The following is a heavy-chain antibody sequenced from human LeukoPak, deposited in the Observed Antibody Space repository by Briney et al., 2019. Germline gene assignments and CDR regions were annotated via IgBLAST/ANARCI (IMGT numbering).Heavy chain of an antibody. CDR3: ARRWEEYFFDY. D-gene: IGHD1-26*01. CDR1: GFTFKTYD. CDR2: ISTGGSSK. V-gene: IGHV3-48*03. J-gene: IGHJ4*02. Sequence: GGSLRLSCAASGFTFKTYDMSWVRQAPGKGLEWISYISTGGSSKYYADSVKGRFTISRDNVKYSLYLQMNSLRAGDTAIYYCARRWEEYFFDYWGQGTLVTVSS.